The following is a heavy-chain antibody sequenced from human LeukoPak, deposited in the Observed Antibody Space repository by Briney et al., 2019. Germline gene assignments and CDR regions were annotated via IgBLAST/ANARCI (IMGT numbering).Heavy chain of an antibody. D-gene: IGHD4-11*01. CDR1: GGSISSSNW. CDR2: IYHSGST. Sequence: PSETLSLTCAVSGGSISSSNWWSWVRQPPGKGLEWIGEIYHSGSTKSNPSLKSRVTISVDKPKNQFSLRLSSVTAADTAMYYCASDYSDYGGLDFWGQGTLVTVSS. V-gene: IGHV4-4*02. CDR3: ASDYSDYGGLDF. J-gene: IGHJ4*02.